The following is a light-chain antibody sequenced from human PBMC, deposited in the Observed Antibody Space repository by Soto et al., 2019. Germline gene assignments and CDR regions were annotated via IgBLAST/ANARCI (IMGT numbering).Light chain of an antibody. Sequence: QSALTQPASVSGSPGQSITVSCTGTSSDIGAYSYVSWYQHHPGKAPKLMIYDVSNRPSGVPNRLSGSKSGNTASLTISGLKADDEADYYCASHTTTNSVIFGGGTKLTVL. CDR1: SSDIGAYSY. V-gene: IGLV2-14*03. J-gene: IGLJ2*01. CDR2: DVS. CDR3: ASHTTTNSVI.